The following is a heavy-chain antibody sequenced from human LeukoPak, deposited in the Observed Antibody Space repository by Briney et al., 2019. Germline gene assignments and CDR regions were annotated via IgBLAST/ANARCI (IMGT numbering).Heavy chain of an antibody. Sequence: GGSLRLSCAASGFTFSNYAMSWVRQAPGKGLEWVAVISYDGSNKYYADSVKGRFTISRDNAKNSLYLQMNSLRAEDTAVYYCARYCTNGVCFDYWGQGTLVTVSS. CDR2: ISYDGSNK. CDR3: ARYCTNGVCFDY. D-gene: IGHD2-8*01. J-gene: IGHJ4*02. CDR1: GFTFSNYA. V-gene: IGHV3-30*04.